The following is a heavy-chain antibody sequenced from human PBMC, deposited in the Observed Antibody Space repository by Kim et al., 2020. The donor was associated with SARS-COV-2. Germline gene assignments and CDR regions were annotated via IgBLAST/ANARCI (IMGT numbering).Heavy chain of an antibody. V-gene: IGHV4-39*01. D-gene: IGHD5-12*01. CDR1: GGSISSSSYY. J-gene: IGHJ4*02. CDR2: IYYSGST. CDR3: ARQVRGGMIVATMGHFDS. Sequence: SETLSLTCTVSGGSISSSSYYWGWIRQPPGKGLEWIGSIYYSGSTYYNPSLKSRVTISVDTSKNQFSLKLSSVTAADTAVYYCARQVRGGMIVATMGHFDSGGQGTRVTVSS.